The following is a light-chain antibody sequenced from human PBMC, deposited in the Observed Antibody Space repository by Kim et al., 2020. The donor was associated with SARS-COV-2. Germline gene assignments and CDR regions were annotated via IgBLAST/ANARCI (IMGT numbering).Light chain of an antibody. CDR2: YDT. CDR1: NIGGKS. Sequence: SYELTQPPSVSVAPGKTARITCGGNNIGGKSVHWYQQKPGQAPVLVIYYDTDRPSGIPERFSGSNSGNTATLTISRVEAGDEADYYCQVWDSSSDPRVFGGGTQLTVL. V-gene: IGLV3-21*04. J-gene: IGLJ3*02. CDR3: QVWDSSSDPRV.